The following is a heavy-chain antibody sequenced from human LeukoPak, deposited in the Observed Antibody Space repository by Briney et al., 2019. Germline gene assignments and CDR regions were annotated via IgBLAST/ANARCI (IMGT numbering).Heavy chain of an antibody. CDR1: GFTFDDYA. J-gene: IGHJ4*02. D-gene: IGHD3-10*01. CDR3: AKGRFGELPLFDY. Sequence: GGSLRLSCAASGFTFDDYAMHWVRQAPGKGLEWVSGISWNNGSIGYADSVKGRFTISRDNAKNSLYLQMNSLRAEDTALYYCAKGRFGELPLFDYWGQGTLVTVSS. CDR2: ISWNNGSI. V-gene: IGHV3-9*01.